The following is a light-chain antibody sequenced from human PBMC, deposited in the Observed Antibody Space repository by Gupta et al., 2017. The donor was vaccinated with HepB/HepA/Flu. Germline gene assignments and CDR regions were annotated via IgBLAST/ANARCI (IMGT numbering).Light chain of an antibody. J-gene: IGLJ3*02. CDR1: SSNMRNNY. V-gene: IGLV1-51*02. Sequence: QSVLTQPPSVSAAPGQKVTIHCSGSSSNMRNNYISWYRHLAGTAPQLLIYENDHRPSRIPDRFSASKSDTSAPLGITGLHTGDEGDYYYGTWDSSRTSGVFGGGTKLTVL. CDR2: END. CDR3: GTWDSSRTSGV.